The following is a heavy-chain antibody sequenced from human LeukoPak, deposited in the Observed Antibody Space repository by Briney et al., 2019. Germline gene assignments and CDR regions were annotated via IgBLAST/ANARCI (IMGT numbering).Heavy chain of an antibody. CDR3: ARGDSSVIVVPAADY. CDR1: GFTFSSYG. CDR2: IWYDGSNK. Sequence: GRSLRLSCAASGFTFSSYGMHWVRQAPGKGLEWVAVIWYDGSNKYYADSVKGRFTISRDNSKNTLYLQMNSQRAEDTAVYYCARGDSSVIVVPAADYWGQGTLVTVSS. J-gene: IGHJ4*02. D-gene: IGHD2-2*01. V-gene: IGHV3-33*01.